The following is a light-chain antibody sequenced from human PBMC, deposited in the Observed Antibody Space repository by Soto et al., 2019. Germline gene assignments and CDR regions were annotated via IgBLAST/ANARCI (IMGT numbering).Light chain of an antibody. J-gene: IGLJ2*01. CDR2: YDT. V-gene: IGLV3-21*04. Sequence: SYELTQPPSVSVAPGKTATITCGGNNIGSKSVHWYRQKPGQAPVLVIYYDTDRPSWIPERFSGSNSGNTATLTISRVEDGDEAAYYYQVWDNSGDHPVFGGGTKLTVL. CDR1: NIGSKS. CDR3: QVWDNSGDHPV.